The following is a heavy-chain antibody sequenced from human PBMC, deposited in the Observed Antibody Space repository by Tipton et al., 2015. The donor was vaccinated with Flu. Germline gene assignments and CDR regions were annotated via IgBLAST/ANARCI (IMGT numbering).Heavy chain of an antibody. D-gene: IGHD4-17*01. V-gene: IGHV3-7*01. CDR1: GFTFSSYW. CDR2: IKQDGSEK. CDR3: ARYVTTWGLGNYYYYGMDV. Sequence: SLRLSCAASGFTFSSYWMSWVRQAPGKGLEWVANIKQDGSEKYYVDSVKGRFTISRDNAKNSLYLQMNSLRAEDTAVYYCARYVTTWGLGNYYYYGMDVWGQGTTVTVSS. J-gene: IGHJ6*02.